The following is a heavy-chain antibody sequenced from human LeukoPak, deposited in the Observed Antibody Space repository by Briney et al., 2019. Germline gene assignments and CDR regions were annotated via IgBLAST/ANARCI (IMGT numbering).Heavy chain of an antibody. Sequence: PSETLSLTCTVSGGSISSYYWSWIRQPPGKGPEWIGYIYYSGSTNYNPSLKSRVTISVDTSKNQFSLKLSSVTAADTAVYYCARHMNDFWSGYSRFDPWGQGTLVTVSS. CDR2: IYYSGST. J-gene: IGHJ5*02. CDR3: ARHMNDFWSGYSRFDP. CDR1: GGSISSYY. D-gene: IGHD3-3*01. V-gene: IGHV4-59*08.